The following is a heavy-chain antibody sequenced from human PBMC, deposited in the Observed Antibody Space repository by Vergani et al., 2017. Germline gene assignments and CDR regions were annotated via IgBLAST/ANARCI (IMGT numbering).Heavy chain of an antibody. J-gene: IGHJ3*02. CDR2: IYYSGST. Sequence: QLQLQESGPGLVKPSETLSLTCTVSGGSISSSSYYWGWIRQPPGKGLEWIGSIYYSGSTYYNPSLKSRVTISVDTSKNQFSLKLSSVTAADTAVYYCARPNDGKRGGAFDIWGKGQWSPSLQ. D-gene: IGHD1-26*01. V-gene: IGHV4-39*01. CDR3: ARPNDGKRGGAFDI. CDR1: GGSISSSSYY.